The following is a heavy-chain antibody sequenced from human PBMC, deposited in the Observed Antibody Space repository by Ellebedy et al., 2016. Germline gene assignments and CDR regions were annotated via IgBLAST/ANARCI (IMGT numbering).Heavy chain of an antibody. CDR1: GFHFTNYP. V-gene: IGHV3-23*05. J-gene: IGHJ4*02. CDR3: AKTYASGWGDS. CDR2: IDRSGGST. Sequence: GGSLRLXXAASGFHFTNYPMSWVRQSPGRGLEWVSTIDRSGGSTFYADPVRGRFTISRDNSKNAVFLQMERLRADDTAVYYCAKTYASGWGDSWGQGTRVTASS. D-gene: IGHD3-22*01.